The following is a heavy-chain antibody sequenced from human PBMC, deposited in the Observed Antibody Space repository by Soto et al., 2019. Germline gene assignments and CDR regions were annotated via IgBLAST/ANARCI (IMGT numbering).Heavy chain of an antibody. D-gene: IGHD3-16*01. CDR1: GGSFSTYG. CDR2: FIPVFTTA. J-gene: IGHJ3*02. V-gene: IGHV1-69*01. Sequence: QVQLVPSGAAVQKPGSSVMVSCKASGGSFSTYGISWVRQAPGQGLEWMGGFIPVFTTAKYAPKFQGRVTITADESTYTADMQLSSLRSEVTAVYFYARDGVDVSSTTFRHWALDIWGQGTVVTVSS. CDR3: ARDGVDVSSTTFRHWALDI.